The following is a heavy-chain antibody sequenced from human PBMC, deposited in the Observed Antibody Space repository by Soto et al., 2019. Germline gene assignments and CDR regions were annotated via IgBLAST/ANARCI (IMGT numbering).Heavy chain of an antibody. J-gene: IGHJ4*02. CDR1: GFTFSDYY. V-gene: IGHV3-72*01. CDR3: AGGIAARPLGY. CDR2: IRNEANSYTA. Sequence: GGSLRLSCAASGFTFSDYYMDWVRQAPGKGLDWVGRIRNEANSYTAEYAASVKGRFTMSRDDLKNSLYLQMNSLKIEDTAVYYCAGGIAARPLGYWGQGTLVTVSS. D-gene: IGHD6-6*01.